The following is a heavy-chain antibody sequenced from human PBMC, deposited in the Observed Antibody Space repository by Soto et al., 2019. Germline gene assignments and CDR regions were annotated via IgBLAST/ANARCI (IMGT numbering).Heavy chain of an antibody. Sequence: QVQLVESGGGVVQPGRSLRLSCAASGFTFSSYGMHWLRQAPGKGLEWVAVISYDGSNKYYADSVKGRFTISRDNSKNTLYLQMNSLRAEDTAVYYCAKAPWESYRLDWFDPWGQGTLVTVSS. J-gene: IGHJ5*02. CDR3: AKAPWESYRLDWFDP. D-gene: IGHD1-26*01. CDR2: ISYDGSNK. V-gene: IGHV3-30*18. CDR1: GFTFSSYG.